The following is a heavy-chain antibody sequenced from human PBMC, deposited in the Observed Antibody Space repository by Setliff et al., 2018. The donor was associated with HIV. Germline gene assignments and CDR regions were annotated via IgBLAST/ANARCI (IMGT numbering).Heavy chain of an antibody. V-gene: IGHV4-38-2*01. Sequence: SETLSLTCDVSGLSISSGYYWGWIRQPPGKGLEWIGSMSTSGSSFYDPSLKSRVTISVEPSKNQFSLQLSSVTAADTAVYYCARGVAAAGLWGQGTLVTVSS. CDR2: MSTSGSS. CDR3: ARGVAAAGL. CDR1: GLSISSGYY. J-gene: IGHJ4*02. D-gene: IGHD6-13*01.